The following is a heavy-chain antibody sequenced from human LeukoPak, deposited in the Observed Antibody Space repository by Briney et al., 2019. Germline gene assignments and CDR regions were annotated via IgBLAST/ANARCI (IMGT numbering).Heavy chain of an antibody. Sequence: ASVKVSCKASGYTFTGYSVHWVRQAPGQGLEWMGWMNPNSGGTKYALKFQGRVTMTRDTSISTAYMELSRLTSDDTAVYYCARDLSIAAPGTDFDYWGQGTLVTVSS. V-gene: IGHV1-2*02. J-gene: IGHJ4*02. D-gene: IGHD6-13*01. CDR2: MNPNSGGT. CDR3: ARDLSIAAPGTDFDY. CDR1: GYTFTGYS.